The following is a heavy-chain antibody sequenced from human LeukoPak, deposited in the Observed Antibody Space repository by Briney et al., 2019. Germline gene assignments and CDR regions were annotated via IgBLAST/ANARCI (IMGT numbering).Heavy chain of an antibody. D-gene: IGHD3-3*01. CDR1: GFTVSSKY. J-gene: IGHJ3*02. V-gene: IGHV3-66*01. CDR3: ARGWVRFLEWSQEAFDI. CDR2: IYSGGST. Sequence: GGSLRLSCAASGFTVSSKYMSWVRQAPGKGLEWVSVIYSGGSTYYADSVKGRFTISRDNSKNTLYLQMNSLRAEDTAVYYCARGWVRFLEWSQEAFDIWGQGTMVTVSS.